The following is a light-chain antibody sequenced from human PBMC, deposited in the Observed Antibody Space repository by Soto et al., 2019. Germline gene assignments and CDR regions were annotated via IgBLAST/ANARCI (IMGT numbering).Light chain of an antibody. CDR2: NSS. CDR3: QQYRDLPQT. CDR1: QSVRSNY. J-gene: IGKJ1*01. Sequence: EIVLTQSPGTLFLSPGERATLSCRASQSVRSNYLAWYQQKPGQAPRLLIYNSSTRATVIPDRVSSSRSGTDFTLTISRLEPEDFALYYCQQYRDLPQTFGQGTLVEIK. V-gene: IGKV3-20*01.